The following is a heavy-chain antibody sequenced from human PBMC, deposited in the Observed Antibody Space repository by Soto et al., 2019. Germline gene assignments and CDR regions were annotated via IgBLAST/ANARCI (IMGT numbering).Heavy chain of an antibody. CDR3: ARSDGRYYYDSRGYYNY. CDR2: IIPIFGTA. J-gene: IGHJ4*02. Sequence: SVKVSCKASGGTFSSYAISWVRQAPGQGLEWMGGIIPIFGTANYAQKFQGRVTITADKSTSTAYMELSSLRSEDTAVYYCARSDGRYYYDSRGYYNYWGQGTLVTVSS. D-gene: IGHD3-22*01. CDR1: GGTFSSYA. V-gene: IGHV1-69*06.